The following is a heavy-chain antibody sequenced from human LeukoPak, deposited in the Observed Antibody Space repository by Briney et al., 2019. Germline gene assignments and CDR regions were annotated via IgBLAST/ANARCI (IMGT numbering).Heavy chain of an antibody. J-gene: IGHJ6*03. Sequence: GASVEVSCKASGYTFTGYYMHWVRQATGQGLEWMGWMNPNSGNTGYAQKFQGRVTITRNTSISTAYMELSSLRSEDTAVYYCAREQGTSWPYYYYYYMDVWGKGTTVTVSS. CDR2: MNPNSGNT. D-gene: IGHD6-13*01. V-gene: IGHV1-8*03. CDR3: AREQGTSWPYYYYYYMDV. CDR1: GYTFTGYY.